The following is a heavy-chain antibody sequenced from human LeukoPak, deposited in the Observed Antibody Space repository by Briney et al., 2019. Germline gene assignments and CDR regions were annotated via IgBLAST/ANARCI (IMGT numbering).Heavy chain of an antibody. D-gene: IGHD6-19*01. V-gene: IGHV3-23*01. CDR1: GFTFSSYA. J-gene: IGHJ4*02. CDR2: ISGSGDST. Sequence: PGGSLRLSCAASGFTFSSYAMSWVRQAPGRGLEWVSGISGSGDSTNYADSVKGRFTSSRDNSKNTLFLQMNMLRAEDTAVYYCAEIPVSYSSGWSNFDYWGQGTLVTVSS. CDR3: AEIPVSYSSGWSNFDY.